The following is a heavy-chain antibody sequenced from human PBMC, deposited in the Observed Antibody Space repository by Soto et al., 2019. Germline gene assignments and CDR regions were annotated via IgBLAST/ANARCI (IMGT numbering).Heavy chain of an antibody. Sequence: GESLKISCKGSGYSFTSYWISWVRQMPGKGLEWMGRIDPSDSYTNYSPSFQGHVTISADKSISTAYLQWSSLKASDTAMYYCARTRSQNYYYYGMDVWGQGTTVTVSS. V-gene: IGHV5-10-1*01. CDR3: ARTRSQNYYYYGMDV. CDR1: GYSFTSYW. D-gene: IGHD1-26*01. J-gene: IGHJ6*02. CDR2: IDPSDSYT.